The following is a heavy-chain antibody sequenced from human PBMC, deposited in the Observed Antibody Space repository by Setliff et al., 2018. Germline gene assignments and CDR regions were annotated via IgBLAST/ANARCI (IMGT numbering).Heavy chain of an antibody. D-gene: IGHD3-3*02. CDR3: ARVPRIIIMVGVISHYYYMDV. CDR1: GFSFHDYG. Sequence: PGGSLRLSCAVSGFSFHDYGMGWVRQAPGKGLEWVSSINWNGVSIGYADSVKGRFTISRDNAKNSLYLQMNSLRAEDTALYYCARVPRIIIMVGVISHYYYMDVWGKGTTVTRLL. V-gene: IGHV3-20*04. J-gene: IGHJ6*03. CDR2: INWNGVSI.